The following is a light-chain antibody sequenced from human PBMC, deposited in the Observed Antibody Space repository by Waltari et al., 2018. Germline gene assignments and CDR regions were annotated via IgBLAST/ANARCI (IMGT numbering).Light chain of an antibody. CDR3: QQSYNTPFT. V-gene: IGKV1-39*01. Sequence: DTQMTQSPSSLSASVGDRVTITCRASQSISIYVNWYQHKPGKAPKLLIYAASRLQSGVPSRFSGSGSGTDFTLTISSLQPEDSATYYCQQSYNTPFTFGPGTKVDIK. CDR2: AAS. J-gene: IGKJ3*01. CDR1: QSISIY.